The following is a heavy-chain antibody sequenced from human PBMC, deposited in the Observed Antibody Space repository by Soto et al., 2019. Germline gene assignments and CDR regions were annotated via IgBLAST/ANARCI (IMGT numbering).Heavy chain of an antibody. CDR1: GFSFSDHY. CDR3: ATSIPSSKWSDFDS. D-gene: IGHD6-13*01. J-gene: IGHJ4*02. CDR2: TRNKAYSYTT. V-gene: IGHV3-72*01. Sequence: EVQLVESGGGLVQPGGSLRLSCAASGFSFSDHYMDWVRQAPGKGLEWVGRTRNKAYSYTTEYAASLRGKFTISRDDSKDSLYMQMNNLTTANTAVYYCATSIPSSKWSDFDSCGQGTLVTVSS.